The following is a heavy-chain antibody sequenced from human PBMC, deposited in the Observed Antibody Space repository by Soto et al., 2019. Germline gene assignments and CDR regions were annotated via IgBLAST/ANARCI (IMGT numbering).Heavy chain of an antibody. J-gene: IGHJ5*02. CDR1: GFTFGDYS. CDR3: TGDIVATIDGWFDP. Sequence: PGGSLRLSCTASGFTFGDYSMSWFRQAPGKGLEWVGFIRSKAYGGTTEYAASVKGRFTISRDDSKSIAYLQMNSLKTEDTAVYYCTGDIVATIDGWFDPWGQGTLVTVSS. D-gene: IGHD5-12*01. V-gene: IGHV3-49*03. CDR2: IRSKAYGGTT.